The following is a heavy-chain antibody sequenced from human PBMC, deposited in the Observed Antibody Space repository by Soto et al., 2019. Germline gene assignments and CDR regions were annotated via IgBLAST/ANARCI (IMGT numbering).Heavy chain of an antibody. CDR2: ISGSGGGT. V-gene: IGHV3-23*01. J-gene: IGHJ4*02. CDR1: GFTFSNYA. D-gene: IGHD2-15*01. Sequence: EVQLLESGGGFVQPGGSLRLSCVASGFTFSNYAMIWVRQAPGKGLEWVSTISGSGGGTYYADSVKGRFTISRDNSYNTRYLQMNTLRAEDTAVYYCADRGGNYWGQGTLVTVSS. CDR3: ADRGGNY.